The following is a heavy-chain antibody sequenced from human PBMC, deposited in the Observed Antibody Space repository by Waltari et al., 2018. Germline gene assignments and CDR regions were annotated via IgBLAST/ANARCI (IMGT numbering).Heavy chain of an antibody. D-gene: IGHD4-4*01. Sequence: EVQLVESGGGLIQPGGSLRLSCAASGFTVSSNYMSWVRQAPGKGLEWVSVIFLGGSTYSADSVKGRFTISRDNSKNTLYLQMNSLRAEDTAVYYCARDRGTVTTYYYYYGMDVWGQGTTVTVSS. CDR3: ARDRGTVTTYYYYYGMDV. V-gene: IGHV3-53*01. CDR2: IFLGGST. CDR1: GFTVSSNY. J-gene: IGHJ6*02.